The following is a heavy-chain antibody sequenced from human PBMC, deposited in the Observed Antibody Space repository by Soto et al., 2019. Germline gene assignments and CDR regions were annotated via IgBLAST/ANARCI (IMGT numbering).Heavy chain of an antibody. V-gene: IGHV4-39*01. CDR2: ISYSGNN. Sequence: SETLSLTCTVSGGSVSSRTYYWGWIRQPPGKGLEWIGSISYSGNNYYNTSLKSQVTISVDTSKNQFSLKLSSVTAADTAVYYCARHEKVYYYYGMDVWGQGTTVTVSS. CDR1: GGSVSSRTYY. CDR3: ARHEKVYYYYGMDV. J-gene: IGHJ6*02.